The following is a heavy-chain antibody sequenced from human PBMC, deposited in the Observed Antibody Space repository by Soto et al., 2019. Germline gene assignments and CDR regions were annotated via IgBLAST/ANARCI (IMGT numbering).Heavy chain of an antibody. CDR3: ASHGSLGDYYFDY. V-gene: IGHV4-59*08. CDR1: GGSISSYY. D-gene: IGHD4-17*01. Sequence: SETLSLTCTVSGGSISSYYWSWIRQPPGKGLEWIGYIYYSGSTNYNPSLKSRVTISVDTSKNQFSLKLSSVTAADTAVYYWASHGSLGDYYFDYWGQGTLVTVSS. CDR2: IYYSGST. J-gene: IGHJ4*02.